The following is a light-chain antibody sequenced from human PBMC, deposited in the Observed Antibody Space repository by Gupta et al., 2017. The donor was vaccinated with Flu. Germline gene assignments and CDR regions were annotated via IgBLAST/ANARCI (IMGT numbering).Light chain of an antibody. CDR3: GTWDSSLRAWV. CDR1: SSNIENNF. V-gene: IGLV1-51*02. CDR2: ETN. Sequence: SVLTQPPSVSAAPGQKVTISCSGSSSNIENNFVSWYQQFPGTAPKLLIYETNKRPSGIPDRFSGSKSDTSATLDIIGLQTGDEADFYCGTWDSSLRAWVFGGGTKLTVL. J-gene: IGLJ3*02.